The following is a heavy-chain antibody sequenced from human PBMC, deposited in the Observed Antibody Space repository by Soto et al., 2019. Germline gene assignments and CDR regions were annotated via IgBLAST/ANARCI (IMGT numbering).Heavy chain of an antibody. CDR3: ARGNGDYWDYYYYMDV. Sequence: ASVKVSCTASGYTFTGYYMHWVRQAPGQGLEWMGWINPNSGGTNYAQKFQGWVTMTRDTSISTAYMELSRLRSDDTAVYYCARGNGDYWDYYYYMDVWGKGTTVTVSS. D-gene: IGHD4-17*01. V-gene: IGHV1-2*04. CDR2: INPNSGGT. CDR1: GYTFTGYY. J-gene: IGHJ6*03.